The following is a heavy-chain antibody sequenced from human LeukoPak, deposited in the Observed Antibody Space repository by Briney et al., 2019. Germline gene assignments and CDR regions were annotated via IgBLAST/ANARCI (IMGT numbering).Heavy chain of an antibody. CDR3: ARDGYYDSSGHYSPRYFDY. CDR1: GFTFSSYS. V-gene: IGHV3-21*01. CDR2: ISSSSSYI. J-gene: IGHJ4*02. Sequence: GGSLRLSCAASGFTFSSYSMNWVRQAPGKGLEWVSSISSSSSYIYYADSVKGRFTISRDNAKNSLYLQMNSLRAEDTAVYYCARDGYYDSSGHYSPRYFDYWGQGTLVTVSS. D-gene: IGHD3-22*01.